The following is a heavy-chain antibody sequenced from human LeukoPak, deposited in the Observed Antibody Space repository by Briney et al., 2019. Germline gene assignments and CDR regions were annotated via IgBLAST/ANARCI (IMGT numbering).Heavy chain of an antibody. V-gene: IGHV3-23*01. Sequence: PGGTLRLSCAASGFTFSSSAMNWVRQAPGKGLEYVSTISGSGGNTYYADSVKGRFTISRDNSKNTLYLQMGSLRAEDTAVYYCAVRPPIQHWGQGTLVTVSS. CDR1: GFTFSSSA. CDR2: ISGSGGNT. CDR3: AVRPPIQH. J-gene: IGHJ1*01.